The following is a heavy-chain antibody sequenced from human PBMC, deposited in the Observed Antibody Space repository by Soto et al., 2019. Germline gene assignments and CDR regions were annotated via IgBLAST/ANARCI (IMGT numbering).Heavy chain of an antibody. V-gene: IGHV1-18*01. CDR1: GYTFTSYG. CDR3: ARVGTYYDILTGYYPTYFDY. D-gene: IGHD3-9*01. J-gene: IGHJ4*02. Sequence: ASVKVSCKASGYTFTSYGISWVRQAPGQGLEWMGWISAYNGNTNYAQKLQGRVTMTTDTSTSTAYMELRSPRSDDTAVYYCARVGTYYDILTGYYPTYFDYWGQGTLVTVSS. CDR2: ISAYNGNT.